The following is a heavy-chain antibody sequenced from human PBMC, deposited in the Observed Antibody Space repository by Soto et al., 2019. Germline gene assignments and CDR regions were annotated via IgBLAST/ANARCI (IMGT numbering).Heavy chain of an antibody. CDR2: IYWDDDK. D-gene: IGHD2-15*01. J-gene: IGHJ6*02. CDR1: GFSLSTSGVG. V-gene: IGHV2-5*02. CDR3: ALENTVVAANYYGMDV. Sequence: QITLKESGPTLVKPTQTLTLTCTFSGFSLSTSGVGVGGIRQPPGKALEWLALIYWDDDKRYSPSLKSRLTITKDTSKNQVVLTMTNMDPVDTATYYCALENTVVAANYYGMDVWGQGTTVTVSS.